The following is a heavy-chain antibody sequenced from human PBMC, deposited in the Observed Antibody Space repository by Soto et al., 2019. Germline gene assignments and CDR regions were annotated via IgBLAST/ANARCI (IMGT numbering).Heavy chain of an antibody. J-gene: IGHJ4*02. D-gene: IGHD3-10*01. CDR3: ARHNYGSGSTYFDY. V-gene: IGHV4-59*08. CDR2: IYYSGST. CDR1: GCTISIFY. Sequence: TSDSLSLTFNLSGCTISIFYWSRIRQPPGKGLEWIGYIYYSGSTNYNPSLKSRVTISVDTSKNQFSLKLNSMTAADTAVYYCARHNYGSGSTYFDYWGQGTLVTDS.